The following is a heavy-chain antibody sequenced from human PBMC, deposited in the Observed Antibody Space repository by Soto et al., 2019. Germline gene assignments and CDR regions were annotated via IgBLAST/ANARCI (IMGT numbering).Heavy chain of an antibody. D-gene: IGHD3-10*01. CDR3: ARRGYYGPFNWFDP. CDR1: GGSISSSSYY. Sequence: PSETLSLTCTVSGGSISSSSYYWGWIRQPPGKGLEWIGSIYYSGSTYYNPSLKSRVTISVDTSKNQFSLKLSSVTAADTAVYYCARRGYYGPFNWFDPWGQGTLVTVSS. V-gene: IGHV4-39*01. CDR2: IYYSGST. J-gene: IGHJ5*02.